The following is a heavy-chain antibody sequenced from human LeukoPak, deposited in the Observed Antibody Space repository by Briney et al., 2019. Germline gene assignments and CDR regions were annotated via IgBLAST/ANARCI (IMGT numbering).Heavy chain of an antibody. CDR3: ARIGRPAAFDI. J-gene: IGHJ3*02. Sequence: GGSLRLSCAASGFTFSDYYMSWIRQAPGKGLGWVSYITSSGSTIYYADSMKGRSTISRGNAKHSLFLQLDSLRAEDTAVYYCARIGRPAAFDIWGQGTLVIVSS. V-gene: IGHV3-11*01. CDR1: GFTFSDYY. D-gene: IGHD6-6*01. CDR2: ITSSGSTI.